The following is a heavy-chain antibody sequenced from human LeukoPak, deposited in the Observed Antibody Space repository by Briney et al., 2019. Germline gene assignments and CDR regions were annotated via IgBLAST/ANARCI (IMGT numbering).Heavy chain of an antibody. Sequence: GGSLRLSCAASGFTFSSYAMSWVRQAPGKGLEWVSAISGSGGSTYADSVKGRFTISRDSSKNTLYLQMNSLRAEDTAVYYCAKDSPCSGGSCYFRGFPGLPDYWGQGTLVTVSS. CDR3: AKDSPCSGGSCYFRGFPGLPDY. D-gene: IGHD2-15*01. CDR1: GFTFSSYA. J-gene: IGHJ4*02. CDR2: ISGSGGST. V-gene: IGHV3-23*01.